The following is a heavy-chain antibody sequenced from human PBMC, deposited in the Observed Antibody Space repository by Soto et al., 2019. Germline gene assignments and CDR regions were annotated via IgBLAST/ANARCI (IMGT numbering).Heavy chain of an antibody. D-gene: IGHD4-17*01. CDR3: AREEQATVTIDY. J-gene: IGHJ4*02. CDR1: GGSISSYY. V-gene: IGHV4-59*01. CDR2: IYYSGST. Sequence: SETLSLTCTVSGGSISSYYWSWIRQPPGKGLEWIGYIYYSGSTNYNPSLKSRVTISVDTSKNQFSLKLSSVTAADTAVYYCAREEQATVTIDYWGQGTLVTGSS.